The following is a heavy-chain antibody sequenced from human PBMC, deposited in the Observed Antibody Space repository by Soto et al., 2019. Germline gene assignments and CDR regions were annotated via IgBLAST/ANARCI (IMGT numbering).Heavy chain of an antibody. CDR1: GYTFTSYD. J-gene: IGHJ3*02. D-gene: IGHD4-17*01. V-gene: IGHV1-8*01. Sequence: QVQLVQSGAEVKKPGASVKVSCKASGYTFTSYDINWVRQATGQGLEWMGRMNPNSGNTGYAQKFQGRVTMTRNTSISTAYMELSSLRSEDTAVYYCARESSTVTTPDAFDIWGQGTMVTVSS. CDR3: ARESSTVTTPDAFDI. CDR2: MNPNSGNT.